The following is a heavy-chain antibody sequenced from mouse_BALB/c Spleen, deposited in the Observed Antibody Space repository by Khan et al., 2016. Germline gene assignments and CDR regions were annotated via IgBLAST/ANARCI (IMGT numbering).Heavy chain of an antibody. CDR1: GYTFTSYW. Sequence: QVQLQQPGAELVRPGASVKLSCKASGYTFTSYWINWMKQRPGQGLEWIGNIFPSDSYTNYNQKFKDKATLTVDKSSSTAYMQLSSPTSEDFAIYYCTRGESTMIRGFAYWGQGTLVTVSA. D-gene: IGHD2-4*01. J-gene: IGHJ3*01. CDR3: TRGESTMIRGFAY. CDR2: IFPSDSYT. V-gene: IGHV1-69*02.